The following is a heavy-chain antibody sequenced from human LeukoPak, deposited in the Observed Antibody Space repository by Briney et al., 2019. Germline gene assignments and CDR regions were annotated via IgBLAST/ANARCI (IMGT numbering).Heavy chain of an antibody. D-gene: IGHD6-13*01. V-gene: IGHV3-30*18. Sequence: TGGSLRLSCAASGFTFSSYGMHWVRQAPGKGLEWVAVISYDGSNKYYADSVKGRFTISRDNSKNTLYLQMNSLRAEDTAVYYCAKGGIAAAADYFDYWGQGTLVTVSS. CDR3: AKGGIAAAADYFDY. CDR2: ISYDGSNK. J-gene: IGHJ4*02. CDR1: GFTFSSYG.